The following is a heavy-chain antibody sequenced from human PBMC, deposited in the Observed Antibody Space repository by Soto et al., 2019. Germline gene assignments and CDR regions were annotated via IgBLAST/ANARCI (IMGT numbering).Heavy chain of an antibody. CDR1: GGSIISRDYY. J-gene: IGHJ5*01. V-gene: IGHV4-39*01. D-gene: IGHD3-10*01. CDR2: IYSSGNT. CDR3: ARGIFYFISRRSYTSQADFAT. Sequence: PPETLSLTCTVSGGSIISRDYYWCWVRQPPGKGLEWIGRIYSSGNTYYNPSLKSRVSIFEDTSKNQFSLKLSSVTAADTALYFCARGIFYFISRRSYTSQADFATLVQGPLVT.